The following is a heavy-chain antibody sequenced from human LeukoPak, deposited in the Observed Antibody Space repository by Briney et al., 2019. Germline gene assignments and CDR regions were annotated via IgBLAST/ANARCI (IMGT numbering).Heavy chain of an antibody. Sequence: GGSLRLSCAASGFTFSNAWMSWVRQAPGKGLEWVANIKQDGSEKYYVDSVKGRFTISRDNAKNSLYLQMNSLRAEDTAVYYCARESTVTTFDYWGQGTLVTVSS. CDR2: IKQDGSEK. V-gene: IGHV3-7*01. J-gene: IGHJ4*02. CDR1: GFTFSNAW. CDR3: ARESTVTTFDY. D-gene: IGHD4-17*01.